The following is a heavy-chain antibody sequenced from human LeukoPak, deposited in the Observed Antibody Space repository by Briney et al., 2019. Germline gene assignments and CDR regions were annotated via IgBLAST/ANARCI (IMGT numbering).Heavy chain of an antibody. CDR3: ARITGDLAPFDY. V-gene: IGHV4-30-2*01. CDR1: GASLSSSGYY. CDR2: IYHSGSA. Sequence: PSETLSLTCTVSGASLSSSGYYWNWIRQPPGKGLEWIGYIYHSGSAYYNPSLKSRVTISLDRSKNQFSLKLSSVTAADTAVFYCARITGDLAPFDYWGQGTLVTVSS. D-gene: IGHD7-27*01. J-gene: IGHJ4*02.